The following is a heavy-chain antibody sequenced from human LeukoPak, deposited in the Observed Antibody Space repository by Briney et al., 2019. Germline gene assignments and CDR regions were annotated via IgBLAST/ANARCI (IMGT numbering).Heavy chain of an antibody. CDR1: GFTVSSNY. CDR3: ARVDYGGYGFDY. Sequence: QPGGSLRLSCAASGFTVSSNYMSWVRQAPGKGLEWVSVIYSGGSTYYADSVKGRLTISRDNSKNTLYLQMNSLRAEDTAVYYCARVDYGGYGFDYWGQGTLVTVSS. V-gene: IGHV3-66*01. CDR2: IYSGGST. D-gene: IGHD4-17*01. J-gene: IGHJ4*02.